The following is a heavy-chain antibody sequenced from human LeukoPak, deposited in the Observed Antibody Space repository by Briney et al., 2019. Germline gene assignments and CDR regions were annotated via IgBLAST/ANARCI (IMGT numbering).Heavy chain of an antibody. V-gene: IGHV1-2*02. J-gene: IGHJ3*02. CDR3: ARDVTGENAFDI. CDR1: GYTFTGYY. Sequence: ASVKVSCKASGYTFTGYYMHWMRQAPGQGLEWMGWINPNSGGTNYAQKFQGRVTMTRDTSISTAYMELSRLRSDDTAVYYCARDVTGENAFDIWGQGTMVTVSS. CDR2: INPNSGGT. D-gene: IGHD7-27*01.